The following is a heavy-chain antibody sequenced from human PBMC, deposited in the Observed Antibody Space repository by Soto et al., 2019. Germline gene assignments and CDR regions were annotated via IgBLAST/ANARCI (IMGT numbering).Heavy chain of an antibody. J-gene: IGHJ2*01. Sequence: QVHLEESGGGVVQPGRSLRLSCAASGFSFSTYGMHWVRQAPGKGLEWVAVISHDGGNEYYADSVKGRFTISRDSSKNTVYLQMNNVRAEDTAVYYCAKDPSSGYTRGYFGFWGLGTLVTVSS. CDR3: AKDPSSGYTRGYFGF. D-gene: IGHD3-22*01. V-gene: IGHV3-30*18. CDR2: ISHDGGNE. CDR1: GFSFSTYG.